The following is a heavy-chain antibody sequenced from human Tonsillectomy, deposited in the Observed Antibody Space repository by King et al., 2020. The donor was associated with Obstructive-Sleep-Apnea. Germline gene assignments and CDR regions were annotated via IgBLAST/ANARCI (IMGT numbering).Heavy chain of an antibody. CDR1: GGSISSGAYY. D-gene: IGHD3-22*01. Sequence: QLQESGPGLVKPSQTLSLTCTVSGGSISSGAYYCTWIRQHPGKGLEVIGYIYYSGSTYYKSSLKSRVTISVDTSKNQFSLKLSSVTAADTAVYYCARSYYYDSSGPRGGYYFDYWGQGTLVTVSS. CDR3: ARSYYYDSSGPRGGYYFDY. J-gene: IGHJ4*02. V-gene: IGHV4-31*03. CDR2: IYYSGST.